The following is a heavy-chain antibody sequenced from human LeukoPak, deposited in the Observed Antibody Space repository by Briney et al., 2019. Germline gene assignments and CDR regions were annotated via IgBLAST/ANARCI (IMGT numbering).Heavy chain of an antibody. V-gene: IGHV3-23*01. CDR2: ITSSGDSI. CDR3: AKENPVGGTNYFDY. Sequence: GGSLKLSCAASGFIFSSYPMSWVRQAPGKGLEWVSAITSSGDSIYYADSVQGRFTISRDNSKNTLSLQMNTLRAEDTAVYYCAKENPVGGTNYFDYWGQGTLVTVSS. J-gene: IGHJ4*02. CDR1: GFIFSSYP. D-gene: IGHD1-26*01.